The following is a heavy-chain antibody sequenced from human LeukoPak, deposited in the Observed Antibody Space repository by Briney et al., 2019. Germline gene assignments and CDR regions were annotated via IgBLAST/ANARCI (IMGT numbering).Heavy chain of an antibody. J-gene: IGHJ6*02. CDR2: IYYNAST. V-gene: IGHV4-59*08. CDR1: GGSISRYY. CDR3: AIHPRDGYNSPYFYYGVAV. Sequence: PSETLSLTCSVSGGSISRYYWSWMRQPPGKGLEWIGDIYYNASTNYNPSLKSRVTISVDTPKNQFSLKLSSVTAADTAVYYCAIHPRDGYNSPYFYYGVAVWGHGTTVTVSS. D-gene: IGHD5-24*01.